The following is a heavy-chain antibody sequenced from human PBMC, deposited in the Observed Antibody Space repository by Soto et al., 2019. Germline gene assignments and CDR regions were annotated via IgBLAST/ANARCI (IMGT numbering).Heavy chain of an antibody. J-gene: IGHJ4*02. D-gene: IGHD1-26*01. CDR3: AKEGGLSGSYYISSSYYFDY. CDR2: ISYDGSNT. V-gene: IGHV3-30*18. Sequence: QVQLVESGGGVVQPGRSLRLSCVASGFTFSSYGMHWVRQAPGKGLEWVAIISYDGSNTYYADSVKGPFTISRDNSKNTLYLQLNRLKAEDTSVYNCAKEGGLSGSYYISSSYYFDYWGQGTLVSVSS. CDR1: GFTFSSYG.